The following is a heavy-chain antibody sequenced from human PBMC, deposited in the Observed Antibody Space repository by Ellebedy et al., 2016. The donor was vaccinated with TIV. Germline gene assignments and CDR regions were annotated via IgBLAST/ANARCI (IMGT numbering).Heavy chain of an antibody. CDR3: AGNTYYSGSGSYSMRSDFYYYGMDV. CDR1: GGTFSSVA. V-gene: IGHV1-69*13. J-gene: IGHJ6*02. D-gene: IGHD3-10*01. Sequence: AASVKVSCKASGGTFSSVAISWVRQAPGQGLEWMGGIIPIFGTASYSQKFQGRVTISADESTSTAYMELSSLRSEDTAVYYCAGNTYYSGSGSYSMRSDFYYYGMDVWGQGTTVTVSS. CDR2: IIPIFGTA.